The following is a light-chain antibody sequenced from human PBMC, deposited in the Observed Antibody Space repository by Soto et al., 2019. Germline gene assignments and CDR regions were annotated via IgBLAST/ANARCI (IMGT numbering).Light chain of an antibody. V-gene: IGKV1-5*01. CDR2: DAS. CDR1: QSVSGW. Sequence: DIQMTQSPSSLSASVGDRVTITCRASQSVSGWLAWYQQKPGEAPKLPIYDASTLQSGVPSRFSGSGSGTEFTLTISSLQPDDFATYYCQHYNSYSEAFGQGTKVDIK. J-gene: IGKJ1*01. CDR3: QHYNSYSEA.